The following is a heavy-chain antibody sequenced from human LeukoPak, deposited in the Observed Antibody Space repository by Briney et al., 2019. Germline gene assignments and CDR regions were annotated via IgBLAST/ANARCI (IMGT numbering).Heavy chain of an antibody. CDR2: INFSGTT. CDR3: ARDSSIWYRGAFDY. V-gene: IGHV4-59*12. J-gene: IGHJ4*02. Sequence: PSETLSPTCTVSGGSISSYYWSWIRQPPGKGLEWIGYINFSGTTKYNSSFKSRVTISVDKSTNQFSLKLSSVTAADTAVYYCARDSSIWYRGAFDYWGQGTLVTVSS. CDR1: GGSISSYY. D-gene: IGHD6-13*01.